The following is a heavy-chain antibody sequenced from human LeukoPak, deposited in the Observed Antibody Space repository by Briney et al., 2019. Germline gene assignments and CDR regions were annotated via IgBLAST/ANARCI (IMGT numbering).Heavy chain of an antibody. J-gene: IGHJ5*02. V-gene: IGHV1-8*02. CDR2: MNPNSGNI. CDR1: GYTFTGYY. Sequence: AASVKVSCKASGYTFTGYYMHWVRQAPGQGLEWMGWMNPNSGNIGYAQKFQGRVTMTRNTSISTAYMELSSLRSEDTAVYYCARGVPRLRGLQPNWFDPWGQGTLVTVSS. CDR3: ARGVPRLRGLQPNWFDP. D-gene: IGHD5-24*01.